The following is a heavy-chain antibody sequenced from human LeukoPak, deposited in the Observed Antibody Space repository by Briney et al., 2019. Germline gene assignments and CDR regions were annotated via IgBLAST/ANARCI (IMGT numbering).Heavy chain of an antibody. J-gene: IGHJ4*02. CDR2: ISGSGTGT. Sequence: GGSLRLSCAASGFTFSSYAMSWVRQAPGKGQEWVSTISGSGTGTYYADSVKGRFTISRDNSKYTLYLQMNSLRADDTAVYYCAKGGYSSGWRNYFDYWGQGTLVTVSS. CDR1: GFTFSSYA. D-gene: IGHD6-19*01. CDR3: AKGGYSSGWRNYFDY. V-gene: IGHV3-23*01.